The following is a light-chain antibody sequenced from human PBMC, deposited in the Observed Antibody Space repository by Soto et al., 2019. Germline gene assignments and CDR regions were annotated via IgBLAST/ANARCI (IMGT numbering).Light chain of an antibody. CDR1: QSISSW. J-gene: IGKJ1*01. CDR2: KAS. V-gene: IGKV1-5*03. Sequence: DIQMTQSPSTLSASVGDGVTITCRASQSISSWLAWYQQKPGKAPRLLIYKASTLESGVPSRFSGSGSGTDFTLTISSLQPDDFATYYCQQYSTYWTFGQGTKVDIK. CDR3: QQYSTYWT.